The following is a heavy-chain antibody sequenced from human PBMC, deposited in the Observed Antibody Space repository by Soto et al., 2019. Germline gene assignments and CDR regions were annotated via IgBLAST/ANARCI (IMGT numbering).Heavy chain of an antibody. CDR2: ISGGGYAT. V-gene: IGHV3-23*01. D-gene: IGHD4-17*01. Sequence: EVQLLESGGGLVQPGGSLRLSCAASGFTFSSYAMTWVRQAPGKGLEWVSTISGGGYATYYADSVKGRFTISRDNSKNTLYLQMNSLRAEDTAVYYCAKESRYSDYARALDIWGQGTMVTVSS. CDR1: GFTFSSYA. J-gene: IGHJ3*02. CDR3: AKESRYSDYARALDI.